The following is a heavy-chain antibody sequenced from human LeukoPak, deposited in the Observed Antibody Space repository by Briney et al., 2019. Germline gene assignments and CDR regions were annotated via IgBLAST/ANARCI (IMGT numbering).Heavy chain of an antibody. CDR3: ARGGTWFDP. CDR2: ISGSGGIT. Sequence: GGSLRLSCAASGFTFSRYAMSWVRQAPGKGLEWVSSISGSGGITYHADSLKGRFTISRDNSKNTLFLQMNSLRAEDTAVYYCARGGTWFDPWGQGTLVTASS. V-gene: IGHV3-23*01. J-gene: IGHJ5*02. D-gene: IGHD3-16*01. CDR1: GFTFSRYA.